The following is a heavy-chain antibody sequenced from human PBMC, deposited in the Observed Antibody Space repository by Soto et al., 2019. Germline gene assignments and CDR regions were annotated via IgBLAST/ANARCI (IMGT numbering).Heavy chain of an antibody. J-gene: IGHJ4*02. Sequence: PGESLKISCAASGFTFSPYPMNWVRLAPGKGLEWISYISGNSDTIYYADSVKGRFTISRDSAKSALHLQMNSLRDEDTAVYYCAREMSGSYYNRFDLWGQGTRVTVSS. V-gene: IGHV3-48*02. CDR2: ISGNSDTI. CDR1: GFTFSPYP. CDR3: AREMSGSYYNRFDL. D-gene: IGHD1-26*01.